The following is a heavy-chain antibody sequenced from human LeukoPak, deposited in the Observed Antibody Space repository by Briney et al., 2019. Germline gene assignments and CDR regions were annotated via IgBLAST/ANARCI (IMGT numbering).Heavy chain of an antibody. D-gene: IGHD7-27*01. J-gene: IGHJ4*02. Sequence: SETLSLTCTVSGGSISSYYWSWIRQPPGKGLEWIGYIYYSVSTNYNPSLKSRVTISVDTSKNQFSLKLSSVTAADTAVYYCATRGSNWGEGDYWGQGTLVTVSS. CDR2: IYYSVST. V-gene: IGHV4-59*01. CDR1: GGSISSYY. CDR3: ATRGSNWGEGDY.